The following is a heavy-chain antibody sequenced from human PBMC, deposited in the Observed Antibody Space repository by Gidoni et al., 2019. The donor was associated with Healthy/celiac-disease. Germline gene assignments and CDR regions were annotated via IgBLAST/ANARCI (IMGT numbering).Heavy chain of an antibody. V-gene: IGHV4-59*08. CDR2: IYYSGST. Sequence: QVQLQESGPGLVKPSETLSLTCTVSGGSISSYYWSWIRQPPGKGLEWIVYIYYSGSTNYNPSLKSRVTISVDTSKNQFSLKLSSVTAADTAVYYCARIYSSSWYKDWFDPWGQGTLVTVSS. CDR3: ARIYSSSWYKDWFDP. J-gene: IGHJ5*02. D-gene: IGHD6-13*01. CDR1: GGSISSYY.